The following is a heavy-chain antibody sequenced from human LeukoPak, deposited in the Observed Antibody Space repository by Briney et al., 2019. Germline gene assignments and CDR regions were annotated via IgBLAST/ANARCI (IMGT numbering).Heavy chain of an antibody. V-gene: IGHV4-59*01. CDR1: GGSISSYY. Sequence: SETLSLTCTVSGGSISSYYWNWIRQPPGKGLEWIGFMYYSGITSYNPSLKSRIIISVDTSKNHISLNLISVTAADTAVYYCARGRITAANRGAFDIWGQGTMVTVSS. J-gene: IGHJ3*02. CDR3: ARGRITAANRGAFDI. CDR2: MYYSGIT. D-gene: IGHD6-25*01.